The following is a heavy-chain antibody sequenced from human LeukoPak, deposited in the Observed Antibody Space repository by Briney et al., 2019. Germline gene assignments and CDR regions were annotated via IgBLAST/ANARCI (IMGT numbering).Heavy chain of an antibody. V-gene: IGHV3-48*03. CDR3: AREVDGYCSGGSCGDI. D-gene: IGHD2-15*01. Sequence: GASVKVSCKASGYTFSSYEMNWVRQAPGKGLEWVSYISSSGSTIYYADSVKGRFTISRDNAKNSLYLQMNSLRAEDTAVYYCAREVDGYCSGGSCGDIWGQGTMVTVSS. J-gene: IGHJ3*02. CDR2: ISSSGSTI. CDR1: GYTFSSYE.